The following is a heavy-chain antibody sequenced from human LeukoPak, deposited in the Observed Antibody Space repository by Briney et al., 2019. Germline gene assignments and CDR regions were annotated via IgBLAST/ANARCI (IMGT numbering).Heavy chain of an antibody. CDR1: GFTFSSYS. Sequence: GGSRRLSCAASGFTFSSYSMNWVRQAPGKGLEWVSSISSSSSYIYYADSVKGRFTISRDNAKNSLYLQMNSLRAEDTAVYYCAREAGNGVDYWGQGTLVTVSS. CDR3: AREAGNGVDY. J-gene: IGHJ4*02. D-gene: IGHD1-14*01. V-gene: IGHV3-21*01. CDR2: ISSSSSYI.